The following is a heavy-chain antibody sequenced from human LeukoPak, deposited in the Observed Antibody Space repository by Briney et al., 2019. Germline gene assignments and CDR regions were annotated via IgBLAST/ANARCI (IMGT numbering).Heavy chain of an antibody. D-gene: IGHD4/OR15-4a*01. J-gene: IGHJ4*02. CDR3: ARTPNYIDFVY. CDR1: GFTFSSYA. Sequence: GGSLRLSCAASGFTFSSYAMHWVRQAPGKGLEWVAVISYDGSNKYYADSVKGRSTISRDNSKNTLYLQMNSLRAEDTAVYYCARTPNYIDFVYWGQGTLVTVSS. CDR2: ISYDGSNK. V-gene: IGHV3-30-3*01.